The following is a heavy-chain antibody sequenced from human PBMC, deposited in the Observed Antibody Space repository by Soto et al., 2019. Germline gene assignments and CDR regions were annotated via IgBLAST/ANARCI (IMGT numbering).Heavy chain of an antibody. D-gene: IGHD2-15*01. V-gene: IGHV6-1*01. CDR1: GDRVSSNSAT. Sequence: SQPLSLTCAISGDRVSSNSATWNWFRQSPSRGLEWLGRTYYRSQWYYDYAVSVKSRISINPDTSKNQFSLQLDSLTPEDTAVYFCVRLIGNSWLDQWGQGTLVTVSS. J-gene: IGHJ4*02. CDR3: VRLIGNSWLDQ. CDR2: TYYRSQWYY.